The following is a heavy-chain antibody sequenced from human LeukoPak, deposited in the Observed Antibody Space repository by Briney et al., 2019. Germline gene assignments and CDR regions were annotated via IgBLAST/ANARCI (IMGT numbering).Heavy chain of an antibody. Sequence: SETLSLTCSISGGSMTSYYWTWIRQPPGKELEWIGYIYYRGTTYYNPSLQSRVTMSVDAFKNQYSLNLNSVTAADTAVYYCARGAHESPYYFVYWGQGTLVAVSS. V-gene: IGHV4-59*01. CDR3: ARGAHESPYYFVY. J-gene: IGHJ4*02. CDR2: IYYRGTT. CDR1: GGSMTSYY.